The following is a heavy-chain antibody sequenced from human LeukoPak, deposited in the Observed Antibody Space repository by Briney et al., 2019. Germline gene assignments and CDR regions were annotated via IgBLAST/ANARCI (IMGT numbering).Heavy chain of an antibody. D-gene: IGHD6-13*01. CDR1: GYTITSYG. Sequence: ASVKVSCKASGYTITSYGISWVRQAPGQGLEWMGWINPNSGGTNYAQKFQGRVTMTRDTFISTAYMELSRLRSDDTAVYYCARGSQQLVFDYWGQGTLVTVSS. V-gene: IGHV1-2*02. J-gene: IGHJ4*02. CDR3: ARGSQQLVFDY. CDR2: INPNSGGT.